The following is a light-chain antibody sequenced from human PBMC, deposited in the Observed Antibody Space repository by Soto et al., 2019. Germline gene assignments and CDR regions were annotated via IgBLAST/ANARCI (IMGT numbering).Light chain of an antibody. CDR1: QSIVTY. Sequence: EIVLTQSPATLSSSPGERATLPCRASQSIVTYLAWYQQKPGQAPRLLIYDASDRATGIPARFSGSGSGTAFTLTISGLEPEDFALYYCQQRYNWPLTFGGGTKVDIE. J-gene: IGKJ4*01. V-gene: IGKV3-11*01. CDR3: QQRYNWPLT. CDR2: DAS.